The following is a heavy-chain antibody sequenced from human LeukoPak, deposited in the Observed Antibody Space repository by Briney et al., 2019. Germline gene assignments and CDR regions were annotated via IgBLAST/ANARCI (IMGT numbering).Heavy chain of an antibody. J-gene: IGHJ4*02. CDR3: ARASRRPLWFGELLAASPDY. Sequence: SETLSLTCTVSGGSISSYYWSWIRQPPGKGLERIGYIYYSGSTNYNPSLKSRVTISVDTSKNQFSLKLSSVTAADTAVYYCARASRRPLWFGELLAASPDYWGQGTLVTVSS. CDR2: IYYSGST. CDR1: GGSISSYY. V-gene: IGHV4-59*01. D-gene: IGHD3-10*01.